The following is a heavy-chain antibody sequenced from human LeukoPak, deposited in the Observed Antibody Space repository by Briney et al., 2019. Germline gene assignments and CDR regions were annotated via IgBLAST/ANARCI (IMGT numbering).Heavy chain of an antibody. V-gene: IGHV1-2*02. J-gene: IGHJ4*02. Sequence: SVKVSCKASGYTFTGYYMHWVRQAPGQGLEWMGWINPNSGGTNYAQKFQGRVTMTRDTSISTAYMELSRLRSDDTAVYYCARTITYYYDSSGYYPSAFDYWGQGTLVTVSS. CDR2: INPNSGGT. CDR1: GYTFTGYY. D-gene: IGHD3-22*01. CDR3: ARTITYYYDSSGYYPSAFDY.